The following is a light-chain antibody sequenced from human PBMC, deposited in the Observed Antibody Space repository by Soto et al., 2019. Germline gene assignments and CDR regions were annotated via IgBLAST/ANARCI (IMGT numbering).Light chain of an antibody. Sequence: QSVLTQPPSVSGAPGQRVTIPCTGSSSNIGAGYDVHWYQQLPGTVPKLLIYGNSNRPSGVPDRFSGSKSGTSASLAITGLQAEDEAYYYCQSYDSSLSDVFGTGTKLTVL. CDR1: SSNIGAGYD. CDR3: QSYDSSLSDV. CDR2: GNS. V-gene: IGLV1-40*01. J-gene: IGLJ1*01.